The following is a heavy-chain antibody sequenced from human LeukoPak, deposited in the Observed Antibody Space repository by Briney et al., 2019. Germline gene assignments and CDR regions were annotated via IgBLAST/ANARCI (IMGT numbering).Heavy chain of an antibody. J-gene: IGHJ1*01. Sequence: ASVKVSCKASGYTFTSYGISWVRQAPGQGLEWMGWISAYNGNTNYAQKLQGRVTMTTDTSTSTAYMELRSLRSDDTAVYYCASSGTGSVSEYFQHWGQGTLVTVSS. CDR3: ASSGTGSVSEYFQH. CDR2: ISAYNGNT. V-gene: IGHV1-18*01. D-gene: IGHD2-2*01. CDR1: GYTFTSYG.